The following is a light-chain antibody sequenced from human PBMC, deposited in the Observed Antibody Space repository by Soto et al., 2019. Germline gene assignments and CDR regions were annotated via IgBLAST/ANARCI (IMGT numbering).Light chain of an antibody. Sequence: EVVMTQSPATLSVSPGERATLSCRASQSVSNKVAWYQQKPGQAPRLLIYGASTRATGIPARFSGSGSGTEFTLTISSLQSEDFAVYYCQQYNNWWTFGQGTKVDNK. CDR2: GAS. CDR3: QQYNNWWT. CDR1: QSVSNK. J-gene: IGKJ1*01. V-gene: IGKV3-15*01.